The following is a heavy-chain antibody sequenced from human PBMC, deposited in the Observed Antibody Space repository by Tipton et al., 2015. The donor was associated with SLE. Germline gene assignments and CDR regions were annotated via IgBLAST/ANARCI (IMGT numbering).Heavy chain of an antibody. CDR3: ARALVGVNGAFDI. D-gene: IGHD1-26*01. CDR1: GFTFSSSW. CDR2: INTDGSST. Sequence: SLRLSCAASGFTFSSSWMHWVRQAPGKGLVWVSRINTDGSSTNYADSVKGRFTISRDNAKNTLYLQMNSLTAEDTAVHYCARALVGVNGAFDIWGQGTMVTASS. J-gene: IGHJ3*02. V-gene: IGHV3-74*01.